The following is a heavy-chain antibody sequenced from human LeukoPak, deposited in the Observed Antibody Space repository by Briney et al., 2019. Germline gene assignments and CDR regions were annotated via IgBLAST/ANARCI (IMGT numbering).Heavy chain of an antibody. CDR2: ISPNSGGT. J-gene: IGHJ4*02. CDR1: GYTFTGYY. CDR3: ARGDIVGASWIDH. D-gene: IGHD1-26*01. Sequence: ASVKVSCKASGYTFTGYYIHWVRQASGQGLEWVGWISPNSGGTNYAQKFQGRVTMTRDTSITTAYMELTRLTSDDTAVYHCARGDIVGASWIDHWGQGVPVTVSS. V-gene: IGHV1-2*02.